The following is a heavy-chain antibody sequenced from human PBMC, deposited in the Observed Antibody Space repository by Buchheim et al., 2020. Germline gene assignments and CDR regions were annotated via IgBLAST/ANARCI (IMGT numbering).Heavy chain of an antibody. CDR3: ARENGYYYYGMDV. V-gene: IGHV4-34*01. J-gene: IGHJ6*02. Sequence: QVQLQQWGAGLLKPSETLSLTCAVYGGSFSGYYWSWIRQPPGKGREWIGEINHSGSTNYNPSLKSRVTISVDTSKNQFSLKLSSVTAADTAVYYCARENGYYYYGMDVWGQGTT. CDR2: INHSGST. D-gene: IGHD1-1*01. CDR1: GGSFSGYY.